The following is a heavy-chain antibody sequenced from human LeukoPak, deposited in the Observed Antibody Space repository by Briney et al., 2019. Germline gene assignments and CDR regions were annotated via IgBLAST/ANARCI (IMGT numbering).Heavy chain of an antibody. CDR1: GFIFSSYG. CDR3: AREGVDSGAFDI. Sequence: GGSLRLSCAASGFIFSSYGMHWVRQAPDKGLEWVAFIRYDGSRKYYADSVKGRFTISRDNSKNTLYLQMNGLRSDDTAVYYCAREGVDSGAFDIWGQGTMVTVSS. CDR2: IRYDGSRK. D-gene: IGHD2-21*01. V-gene: IGHV3-30*02. J-gene: IGHJ3*02.